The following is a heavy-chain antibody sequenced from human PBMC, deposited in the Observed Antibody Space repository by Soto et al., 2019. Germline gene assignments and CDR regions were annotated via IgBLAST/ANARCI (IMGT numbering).Heavy chain of an antibody. Sequence: VSCKASGYTFTSYDINCVLQATGQVLEWMGWMNPNSGNTGYAQKFQGRVTMTRNTSISTAYMELSSLRSEDTAVYYCARDRYYYYGMDVWGQGTTVTVSS. CDR3: ARDRYYYYGMDV. CDR2: MNPNSGNT. CDR1: GYTFTSYD. J-gene: IGHJ6*02. V-gene: IGHV1-8*01.